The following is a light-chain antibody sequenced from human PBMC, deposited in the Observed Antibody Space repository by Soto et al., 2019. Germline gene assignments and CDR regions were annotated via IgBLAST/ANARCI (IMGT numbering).Light chain of an antibody. V-gene: IGKV3-15*01. Sequence: EIVMTQSPATLSVSPGEWATLSCRASQRVRSNLAWYQQRPGQAPRLLIYAASTRATGIPARFSGSGSGTEFTLTISSLQPEDFATYYCLQDYNYPRTFGQGTKVDIK. CDR1: QRVRSN. CDR3: LQDYNYPRT. CDR2: AAS. J-gene: IGKJ1*01.